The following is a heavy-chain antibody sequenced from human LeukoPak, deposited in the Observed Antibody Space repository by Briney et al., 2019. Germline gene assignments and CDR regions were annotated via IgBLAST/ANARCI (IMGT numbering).Heavy chain of an antibody. CDR1: GGSISSSNW. D-gene: IGHD2-15*01. V-gene: IGHV4-4*02. CDR3: ARDRRYCSGGSCYSNWFDP. CDR2: IYHSGST. J-gene: IGHJ5*02. Sequence: SETLSLTCTVSGGSISSSNWWSWVRQPPGKGLEWIGEIYHSGSTNYNPSLKSRVTISVDTSKNQCSLKLSSVTAADTAVYYCARDRRYCSGGSCYSNWFDPWGQGTLVTVSS.